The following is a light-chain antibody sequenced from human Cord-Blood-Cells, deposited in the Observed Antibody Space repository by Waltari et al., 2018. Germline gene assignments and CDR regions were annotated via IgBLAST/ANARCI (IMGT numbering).Light chain of an antibody. CDR2: EVS. CDR1: SSDVGGYPS. J-gene: IGLJ2*01. Sequence: QSALTQPPSDSGSPGQSVTISRPGPSSDVGGYPSVAWYQHHPGKAPKLMIYEVSKRPSGVPDRFSGSKSGNTASLTVSGLQAEDEADYYCSSYAGSNNLVFGGGTKLTVL. CDR3: SSYAGSNNLV. V-gene: IGLV2-8*01.